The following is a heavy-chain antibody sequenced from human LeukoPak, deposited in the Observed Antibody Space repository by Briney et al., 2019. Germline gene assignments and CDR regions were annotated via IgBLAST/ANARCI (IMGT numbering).Heavy chain of an antibody. CDR2: IWYDGSNK. CDR1: GFTFSSYG. D-gene: IGHD2-8*01. J-gene: IGHJ6*02. Sequence: GRSLRLSCAASGFTFSSYGMRWVRQAPGKGLEWVAVIWYDGSNKYYADSVKGRFTISRDNSKNTLYLQMNSLRAEDTAVYYCARDIVLMVYAIRDYYYYGMDVWGQGTTVTVSS. V-gene: IGHV3-33*01. CDR3: ARDIVLMVYAIRDYYYYGMDV.